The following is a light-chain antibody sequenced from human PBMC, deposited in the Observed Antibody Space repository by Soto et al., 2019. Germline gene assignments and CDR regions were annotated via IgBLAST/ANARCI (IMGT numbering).Light chain of an antibody. CDR1: QGISSY. Sequence: AIRMTQSPSSFSASTGDRVTITCRASQGISSYLAWYQQKPGKAPKLLIYAASTLQSGVPSRFSGSGSGTDFTLTISCLQSEDFATYYCQQSYSTPVTFGPGTKVDIK. J-gene: IGKJ3*01. CDR3: QQSYSTPVT. V-gene: IGKV1-8*01. CDR2: AAS.